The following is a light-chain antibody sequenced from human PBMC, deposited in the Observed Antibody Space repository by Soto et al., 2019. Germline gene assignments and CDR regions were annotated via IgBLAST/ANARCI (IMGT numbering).Light chain of an antibody. CDR1: QSISVW. CDR3: QHYNSYSEA. Sequence: DIQMTQSPSTLSASVGDRVTITCMASQSISVWLAWYQQKPGKAPKLLIYKASTLKSGVPSRFSGSGSGTEFTLTISSLKNDDFATYYCQHYNSYSEAFGQGTKVDIK. CDR2: KAS. V-gene: IGKV1-5*03. J-gene: IGKJ1*01.